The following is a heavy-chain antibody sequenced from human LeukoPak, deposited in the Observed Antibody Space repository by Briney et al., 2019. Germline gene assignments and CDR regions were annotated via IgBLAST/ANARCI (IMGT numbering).Heavy chain of an antibody. J-gene: IGHJ3*02. V-gene: IGHV3-21*01. CDR2: ISSSSNYI. Sequence: RSGGSLRLSCAASGFMFSSYSMNWVRQAPGKGLEWVSSISSSSNYIYYADSMKGRFTISRDNAKNSLYLQMHSLRGEDTAMYYCARGSGAFDIWGQGTMVTVSS. CDR3: ARGSGAFDI. CDR1: GFMFSSYS. D-gene: IGHD1-14*01.